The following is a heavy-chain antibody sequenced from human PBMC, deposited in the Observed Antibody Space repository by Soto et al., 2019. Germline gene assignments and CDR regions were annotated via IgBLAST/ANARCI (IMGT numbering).Heavy chain of an antibody. V-gene: IGHV3-48*02. CDR1: GLTSRPYS. CDR3: ARDARQYYDSDGRHAG. D-gene: IGHD3-16*01. J-gene: IGHJ4*02. Sequence: WGTLRLPCSASGLTSRPYSLHWVRQAPGKGLGWIASILTSSSPRYYADSVKCRFTISRDNDRKSIYLEMSSLRDEDTAIYYCARDARQYYDSDGRHAGCGPGTRGTFSS. CDR2: ILTSSSPR.